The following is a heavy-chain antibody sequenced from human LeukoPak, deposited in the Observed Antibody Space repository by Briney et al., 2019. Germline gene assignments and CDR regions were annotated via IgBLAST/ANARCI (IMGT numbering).Heavy chain of an antibody. J-gene: IGHJ3*02. CDR3: AKDWVYSANGQPFDI. CDR1: GFTFKIYA. D-gene: IGHD4/OR15-4a*01. CDR2: ISDTGAST. V-gene: IGHV3-23*01. Sequence: GGSLRLSCAASGFTFKIYAMSWVRQAPGTGLEWIAAISDTGASTYYADSVKGRFTISRDNSENTLFLQMNSLGAEDTAVYYCAKDWVYSANGQPFDIWGQGAMVTVSS.